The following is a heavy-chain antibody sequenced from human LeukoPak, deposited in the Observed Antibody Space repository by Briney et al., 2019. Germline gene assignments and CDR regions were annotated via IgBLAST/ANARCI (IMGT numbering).Heavy chain of an antibody. J-gene: IGHJ4*02. CDR2: IYGGGNI. CDR3: ARGAGYNYPYYFDY. V-gene: IGHV3-53*01. CDR1: GFTVSSNY. Sequence: GGSLRLSCAASGFTVSSNYMNWVRQAPGKGLEWVSVIYGGGNIYYADSVKGRFTISRDNSKNTLYLQMNSLRAEGTAVYYCARGAGYNYPYYFDYWGQGTLVTVSS. D-gene: IGHD5-24*01.